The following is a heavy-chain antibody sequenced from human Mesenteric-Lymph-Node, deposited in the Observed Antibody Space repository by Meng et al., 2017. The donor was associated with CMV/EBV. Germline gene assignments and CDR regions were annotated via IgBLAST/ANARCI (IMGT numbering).Heavy chain of an antibody. V-gene: IGHV3-33*03. CDR2: IWFDGSDE. CDR3: AKDSRGSSSGYYFDY. J-gene: IGHJ4*02. Sequence: GESLKISCAASGFTFSDFGMHWVRQSPDKGLEWVAVIWFDGSDEYYAGSVKGRFTISRDNSKNTLYLQMNSLRGEDTALYYCAKDSRGSSSGYYFDYWGQGTLVTVSS. D-gene: IGHD6-6*01. CDR1: GFTFSDFG.